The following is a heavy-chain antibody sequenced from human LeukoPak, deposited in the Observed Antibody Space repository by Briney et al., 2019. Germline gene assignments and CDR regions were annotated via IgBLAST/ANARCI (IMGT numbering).Heavy chain of an antibody. J-gene: IGHJ4*02. CDR3: ATTYYDILTGYYNGPFDY. CDR1: GFTFSSYA. Sequence: GGSLRLSCAASGFTFSSYAMSWVRQAPGKGLEWVSAISGSGGSTYYADSVTGRFTISRDNSKNTLYLQMNSLRAEDTAVYYCATTYYDILTGYYNGPFDYWGQGTLVTVSS. CDR2: ISGSGGST. V-gene: IGHV3-23*01. D-gene: IGHD3-9*01.